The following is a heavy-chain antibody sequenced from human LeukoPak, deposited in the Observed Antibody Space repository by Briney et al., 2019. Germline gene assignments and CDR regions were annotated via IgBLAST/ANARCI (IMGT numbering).Heavy chain of an antibody. J-gene: IGHJ4*02. CDR1: GGSISSYY. CDR3: ARETLNFWSGPIDY. CDR2: IYTSGST. D-gene: IGHD3-3*01. V-gene: IGHV4-4*07. Sequence: SETLSLTCTVSGGSISSYYWSWIRQPAGKGLEWIGRIYTSGSTNYNPSLKSRVTMSVDTSNNQFSLKLSSVTAADTAVYYCARETLNFWSGPIDYWGQGTLVTVSS.